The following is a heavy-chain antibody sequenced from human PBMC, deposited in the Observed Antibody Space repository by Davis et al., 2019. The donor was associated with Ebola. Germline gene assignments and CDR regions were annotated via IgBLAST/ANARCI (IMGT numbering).Heavy chain of an antibody. Sequence: SETLSLTCTVSGGSISSYYWSWIRQPPGKGLEWIGYIYYSGSTNYNPSLKSRVTISVDTSKNQFSLKLSSVTAADTAVYYCASSYYGPDAFDIWGQGTMVTVSS. CDR3: ASSYYGPDAFDI. J-gene: IGHJ3*02. D-gene: IGHD2/OR15-2a*01. CDR1: GGSISSYY. CDR2: IYYSGST. V-gene: IGHV4-59*12.